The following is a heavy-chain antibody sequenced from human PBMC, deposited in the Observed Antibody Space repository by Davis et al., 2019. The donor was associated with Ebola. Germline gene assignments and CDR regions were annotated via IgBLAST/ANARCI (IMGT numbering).Heavy chain of an antibody. CDR2: IKSKTDGGTT. CDR1: GFTFSDYY. D-gene: IGHD3-10*01. V-gene: IGHV3-15*01. J-gene: IGHJ4*02. CDR3: TTGNGSGSYFLF. Sequence: PGGSLRLSCAASGFTFSDYYMSWIRQAPGKGLEWVGRIKSKTDGGTTDYAAPVKGRFTISRDDSKNTLYLQMNSLKTEDTAVYYCTTGNGSGSYFLFWGQGTLVTVSS.